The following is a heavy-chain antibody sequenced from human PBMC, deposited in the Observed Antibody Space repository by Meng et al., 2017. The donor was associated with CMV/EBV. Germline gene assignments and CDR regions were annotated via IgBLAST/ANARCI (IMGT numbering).Heavy chain of an antibody. CDR2: ISGSGGST. Sequence: GGSLRLSCAASGFTFSSYAMSWVRQAPGKGLEWVSAISGSGGSTYYADSVKGRFTISRDNSKNTLYLQMNSLRAEDTAVYYCAKDCFIGYCSSTSYYYYYGMDVWGQGTTVTVS. V-gene: IGHV3-23*01. CDR3: AKDCFIGYCSSTSYYYYYGMDV. J-gene: IGHJ6*02. D-gene: IGHD2-2*01. CDR1: GFTFSSYA.